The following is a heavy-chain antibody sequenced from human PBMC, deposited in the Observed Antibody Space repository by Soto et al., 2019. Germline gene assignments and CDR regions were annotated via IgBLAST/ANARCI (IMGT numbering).Heavy chain of an antibody. CDR3: ARSPFAYVWGTSGYFDS. V-gene: IGHV5-51*01. CDR2: IYPGDSDT. Sequence: PGESLKISCKGSGYSFTNYWIGWVRQMPGKGLEWMGIIYPGDSDTRYSPSFQGQVTISADKSISTAYLQWSSLKASDTAMYYCARSPFAYVWGTSGYFDSWGQAILVKVS. D-gene: IGHD3-16*01. J-gene: IGHJ4*02. CDR1: GYSFTNYW.